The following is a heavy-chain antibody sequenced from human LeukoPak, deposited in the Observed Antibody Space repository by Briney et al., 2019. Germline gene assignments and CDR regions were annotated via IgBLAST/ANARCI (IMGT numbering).Heavy chain of an antibody. CDR2: INRDESEK. D-gene: IGHD6-19*01. Sequence: GGSLRLSCAASAFTFSSYWMTWVRQAPGKGLEWVANINRDESEKYCVDSVKGRFTISRDNAKNSLYLQMNNLRAEDTAVYYCARDNSEGQWLVGNWFDPWGQGTLVTVSS. CDR3: ARDNSEGQWLVGNWFDP. CDR1: AFTFSSYW. V-gene: IGHV3-7*01. J-gene: IGHJ5*02.